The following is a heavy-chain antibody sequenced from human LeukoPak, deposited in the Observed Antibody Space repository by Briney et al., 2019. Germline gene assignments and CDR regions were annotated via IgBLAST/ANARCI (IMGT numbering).Heavy chain of an antibody. CDR3: ARGNILTGYCFDF. CDR2: IHYTGAT. CDR1: GGSITGYY. J-gene: IGHJ4*02. D-gene: IGHD3-9*01. Sequence: PSETLSLTCAVYGGSITGYYWSWIRQTPERGLEWVGEIHYTGATSYNPSLKSRATISTDTSKNQFSLRLSSVTAADTAVYYCARGNILTGYCFDFWGQGALVTVSS. V-gene: IGHV4-34*01.